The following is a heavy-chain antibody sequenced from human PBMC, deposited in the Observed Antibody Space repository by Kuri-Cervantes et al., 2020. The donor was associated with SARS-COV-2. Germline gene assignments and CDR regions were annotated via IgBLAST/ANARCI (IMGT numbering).Heavy chain of an antibody. V-gene: IGHV3-30-3*01. J-gene: IGHJ4*02. CDR1: GFSFSNYA. D-gene: IGHD1-14*01. Sequence: GGSLRLSCAASGFSFSNYAMTWVRQAPGKGLEWVAVISYDGSNKYYADSVKGRFTISRDNSKNTLYLQMNSLRAEDTAVYYCARDGNEETALGYWGQGTLVTVSS. CDR3: ARDGNEETALGY. CDR2: ISYDGSNK.